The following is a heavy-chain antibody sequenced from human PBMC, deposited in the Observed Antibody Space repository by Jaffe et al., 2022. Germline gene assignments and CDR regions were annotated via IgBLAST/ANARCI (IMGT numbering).Heavy chain of an antibody. CDR1: GGSISSYY. D-gene: IGHD2-2*02. V-gene: IGHV4-59*01. CDR2: IYYSGST. CDR3: ARAHYTTVIGGYFDY. Sequence: QVQLQESGPGLVKPSETLSLTCTVSGGSISSYYWSWIRQPPGKGLEWIGYIYYSGSTNYNPSLKSRVTISVDTSKNQFSLKLSSVTAADTAVYYCARAHYTTVIGGYFDYWGQGTLVTVSS. J-gene: IGHJ4*02.